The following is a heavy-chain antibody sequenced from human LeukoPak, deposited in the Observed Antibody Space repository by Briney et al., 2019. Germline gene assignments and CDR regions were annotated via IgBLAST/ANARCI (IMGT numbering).Heavy chain of an antibody. D-gene: IGHD4-23*01. CDR2: ISGSGGST. Sequence: PGGSLRLSCAASGFTFSSYAMSWVRQAPGKGLEWVSAISGSGGSTYYADSVKGRFTISRDSSKNTLFLQMNSLRAEDTAVYYCAKDTVGTTPRGYFDLWGRGTLLTVSS. CDR3: AKDTVGTTPRGYFDL. CDR1: GFTFSSYA. J-gene: IGHJ2*01. V-gene: IGHV3-23*01.